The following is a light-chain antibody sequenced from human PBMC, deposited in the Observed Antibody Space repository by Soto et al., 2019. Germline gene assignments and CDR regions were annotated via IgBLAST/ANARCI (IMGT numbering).Light chain of an antibody. CDR3: LQDYSFPLS. CDR2: AVS. J-gene: IGKJ4*01. V-gene: IGKV1-6*01. CDR1: QGSRND. Sequence: AIQTTQSQSSLFASVGDRVTITYRASQGSRNDVGWYPQKPGKAPKLLIYAVSSLQSAVPSRFSGSGSGTDFILTISSLQPEHFETYYCLQDYSFPLSFGGGTKVDIK.